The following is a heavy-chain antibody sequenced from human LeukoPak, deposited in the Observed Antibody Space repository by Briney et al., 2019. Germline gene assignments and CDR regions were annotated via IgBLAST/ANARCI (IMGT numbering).Heavy chain of an antibody. D-gene: IGHD5-18*01. Sequence: PGRSLRLSCAASEFTFSSYAMHWVRQAPGKGLEWVAVISYDGSNKYYADSVKGRFTISRDNSKNTLYLQMNSLRAEDTAVYYCARRGYSYGSTGYYFDYWGQGTLVTVSS. J-gene: IGHJ4*02. CDR3: ARRGYSYGSTGYYFDY. CDR2: ISYDGSNK. V-gene: IGHV3-30-3*01. CDR1: EFTFSSYA.